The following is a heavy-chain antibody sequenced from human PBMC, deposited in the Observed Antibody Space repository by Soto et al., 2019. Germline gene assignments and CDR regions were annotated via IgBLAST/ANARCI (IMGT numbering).Heavy chain of an antibody. CDR2: ISSDSSYI. J-gene: IGHJ4*02. V-gene: IGHV3-21*01. CDR1: GFSFSSYS. CDR3: ARGLGSSSKGHDY. D-gene: IGHD3-10*01. Sequence: PGGSLRLSCAASGFSFSSYSMNWVRQAPGKGLEWVSSISSDSSYIEYADSVKGRFTISRDNAKNSLFLQMNSLRAEDTAVYYCARGLGSSSKGHDYWGQGTLVTVSS.